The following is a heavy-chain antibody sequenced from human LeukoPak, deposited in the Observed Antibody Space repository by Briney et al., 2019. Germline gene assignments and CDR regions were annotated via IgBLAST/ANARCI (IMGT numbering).Heavy chain of an antibody. CDR2: INHSGST. J-gene: IGHJ4*02. CDR3: ARGRGQRYYYDSSGYYRYFDY. V-gene: IGHV4-34*01. D-gene: IGHD3-22*01. CDR1: GGSFSGYY. Sequence: SETLSLPCAVYGGSFSGYYWSWIRQPPGKGLESIGEINHSGSTNYNPSLKSRVTISVDTSKNQFSLKLSSVTAADTAVYYCARGRGQRYYYDSSGYYRYFDYWGQGTLVTVSS.